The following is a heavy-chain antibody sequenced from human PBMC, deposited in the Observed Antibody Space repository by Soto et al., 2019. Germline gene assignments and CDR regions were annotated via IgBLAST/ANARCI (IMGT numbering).Heavy chain of an antibody. J-gene: IGHJ4*02. V-gene: IGHV4-4*02. D-gene: IGHD2-2*01. Sequence: QVQLQESGPGLVKPSGTLSLTCAVSGGSISTSNWWSWVRQPPGKGLEWIGEVYHSGSTNYNPSFKGRVATYVDKCKTQFALKLHSVTAADTALYYWARTSTRGTRFDYWGQGSLVTVSS. CDR3: ARTSTRGTRFDY. CDR2: VYHSGST. CDR1: GGSISTSNW.